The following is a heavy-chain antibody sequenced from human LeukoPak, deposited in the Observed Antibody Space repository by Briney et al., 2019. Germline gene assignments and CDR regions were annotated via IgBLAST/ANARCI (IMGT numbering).Heavy chain of an antibody. CDR3: ARELGYCSSTTCDI. Sequence: ASVKVSCKASGYTFTSYAISWVRQAPGQGLEWMGWISAYNGNTNYAQRLQGRVTMTTDTSTSTAYMELRSLRSDDTAVYYCARELGYCSSTTCDIWGQGTMVTVSS. J-gene: IGHJ3*02. D-gene: IGHD2-2*01. CDR1: GYTFTSYA. CDR2: ISAYNGNT. V-gene: IGHV1-18*01.